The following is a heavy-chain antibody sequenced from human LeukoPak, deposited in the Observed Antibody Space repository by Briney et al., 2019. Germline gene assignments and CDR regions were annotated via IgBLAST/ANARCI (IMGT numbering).Heavy chain of an antibody. J-gene: IGHJ4*02. CDR2: ITTTGATT. V-gene: IGHV3-23*01. CDR1: GFTFSSYA. CDR3: TKPTSSGWYNS. D-gene: IGHD6-19*01. Sequence: GGSLRLSCAASGFTFSSYAMSWVRQAPGKGLEWVSAITTTGATTYYGDSVKGRFTVSRDNSKNTLYLQMNSLRAEDTAVYYCTKPTSSGWYNSWGQGTLVTVSS.